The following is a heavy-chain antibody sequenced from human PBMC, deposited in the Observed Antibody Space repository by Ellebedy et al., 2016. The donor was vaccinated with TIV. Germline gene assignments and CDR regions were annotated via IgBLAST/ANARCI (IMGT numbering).Heavy chain of an antibody. CDR1: GASISSSPSY. D-gene: IGHD3-10*01. Sequence: MPSETLSLTCTVSGASISSSPSYWGWIRQPPGKGLEWIGIVAYDGRTSYDSSIKSRVTIFGDTSTNQFSLTLSSVTASDMAVYYCAAFRSGTMFDTWGRGTLVTVSS. CDR2: VAYDGRT. V-gene: IGHV4-39*01. J-gene: IGHJ5*02. CDR3: AAFRSGTMFDT.